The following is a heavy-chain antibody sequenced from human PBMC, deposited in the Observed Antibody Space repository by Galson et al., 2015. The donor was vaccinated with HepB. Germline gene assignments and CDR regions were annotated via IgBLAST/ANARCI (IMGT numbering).Heavy chain of an antibody. V-gene: IGHV1-58*01. CDR2: IVGGSGNT. Sequence: SVKVSCKASGFSVSSPVVQWVRQARGQRLEWIGRIVGGSGNTNYAQKFQGRVNITRDMSTSTDYMELSSLRFEDTAVYYCAAGQGYSSNWGQGTLVTVSS. D-gene: IGHD6-13*01. J-gene: IGHJ4*02. CDR1: GFSVSSPV. CDR3: AAGQGYSSN.